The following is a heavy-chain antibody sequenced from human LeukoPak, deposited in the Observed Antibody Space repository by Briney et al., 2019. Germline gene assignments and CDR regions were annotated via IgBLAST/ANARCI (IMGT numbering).Heavy chain of an antibody. CDR2: IYHSGTT. CDR1: GYSITSGYY. D-gene: IGHD3-22*01. Sequence: SETLSLTCAISGYSITSGYYWSWIRQPPGKGLEWIGSIYHSGTTYFTPSLKSRVTISVDTSKNQFSLKLNSVTAADTAMYYCMSSIVLNSPASHWGQGTLVTVSS. V-gene: IGHV4-38-2*01. CDR3: MSSIVLNSPASH. J-gene: IGHJ4*02.